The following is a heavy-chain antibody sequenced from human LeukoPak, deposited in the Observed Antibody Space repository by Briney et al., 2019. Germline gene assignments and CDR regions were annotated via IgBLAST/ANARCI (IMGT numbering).Heavy chain of an antibody. V-gene: IGHV5-51*01. CDR3: ARSWRGNYDILTGYYQDYGMDV. J-gene: IGHJ6*02. CDR1: GYSFTSYW. D-gene: IGHD3-9*01. Sequence: GESLKISCKGSGYSFTSYWIGWVRPMPGKGVEWMGIIYPGDSDTRYSPSFQGQVTISADKSISTAYLQWSSLKASDTAMYYCARSWRGNYDILTGYYQDYGMDVWGQGTTVTVSS. CDR2: IYPGDSDT.